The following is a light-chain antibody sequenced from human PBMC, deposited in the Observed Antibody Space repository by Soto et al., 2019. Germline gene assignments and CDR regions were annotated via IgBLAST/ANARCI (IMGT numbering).Light chain of an antibody. J-gene: IGKJ1*01. CDR1: QSISDT. Sequence: EIVMTQSPATLSVSPGGRATLSCRASQSISDTLAWYQQKPGQAPRLLIYGASTRAAGIPARFSGSGSGTEFTLIISSLQSEDLAVYYCQEYSDWPTWTFGQGTKVDI. CDR2: GAS. CDR3: QEYSDWPTWT. V-gene: IGKV3-15*01.